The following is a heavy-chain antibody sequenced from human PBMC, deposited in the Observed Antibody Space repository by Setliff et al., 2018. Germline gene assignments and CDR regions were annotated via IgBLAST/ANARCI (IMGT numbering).Heavy chain of an antibody. V-gene: IGHV3-53*05. J-gene: IGHJ4*02. CDR1: GFTVSNNY. Sequence: PGGSLRLSCAASGFTVSNNYMNWVRQAQGKGLEWVSVVYSGGRTYYTDSVLGRFTISRDNSKNTLYLQMNSLRPEDTAVYYCARTCSGSGCYAGLESWGQGTPVTVSS. D-gene: IGHD2-15*01. CDR2: VYSGGRT. CDR3: ARTCSGSGCYAGLES.